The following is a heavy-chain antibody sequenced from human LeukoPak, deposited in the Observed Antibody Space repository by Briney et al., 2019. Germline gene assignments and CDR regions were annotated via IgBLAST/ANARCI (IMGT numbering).Heavy chain of an antibody. V-gene: IGHV4-61*02. CDR2: IYTSGST. CDR3: ARQIRYCSSTSCYTTFDY. CDR1: GGSISSGSYY. J-gene: IGHJ4*02. Sequence: SETLPLTCTVSGGSISSGSYYWSWIRQPAGKGLEWIGRIYTSGSTNYNPSLKSRVTISVDTSKNQFSLKLSSVTAADTAVYYCARQIRYCSSTSCYTTFDYWGQGTLVTVSS. D-gene: IGHD2-2*02.